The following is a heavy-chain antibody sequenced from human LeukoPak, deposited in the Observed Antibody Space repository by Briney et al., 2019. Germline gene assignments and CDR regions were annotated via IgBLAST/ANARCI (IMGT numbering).Heavy chain of an antibody. Sequence: GGSQSLFCVASGFTLSGYWMHWARQAPGKGLVWVSRINGDGSDTPYADSVKGRFSISRDNTKNTLFMKMNNLRAEDTAVYFCARGSTNGGPDFFDYWGQGSLVTVSS. CDR1: GFTLSGYW. D-gene: IGHD2-8*01. J-gene: IGHJ4*02. V-gene: IGHV3-74*01. CDR3: ARGSTNGGPDFFDY. CDR2: INGDGSDT.